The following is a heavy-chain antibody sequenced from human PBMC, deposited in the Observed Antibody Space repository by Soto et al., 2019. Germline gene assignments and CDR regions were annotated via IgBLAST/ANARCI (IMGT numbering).Heavy chain of an antibody. J-gene: IGHJ4*02. Sequence: VLLQESGPGLVKPSGTLSLTCGVSGGSISSSRYRSWVRQPPGKGLEWLGEVYHSGTANYNPSLKRRVTISVDRSKNQFSLNLSYVTAADKAVYSCGRDVSRYYRDQFDSWGQVILVSVSS. CDR2: VYHSGTA. CDR3: GRDVSRYYRDQFDS. D-gene: IGHD3-22*01. V-gene: IGHV4-4*02. CDR1: GGSISSSRY.